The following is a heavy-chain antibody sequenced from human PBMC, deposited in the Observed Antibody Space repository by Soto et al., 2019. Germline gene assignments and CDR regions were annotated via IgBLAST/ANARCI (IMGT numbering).Heavy chain of an antibody. V-gene: IGHV4-4*02. CDR3: ARVPRFSAAYHPDS. J-gene: IGHJ4*02. Sequence: QVQLQESGPGLVKPSGTLSLTCAVSGGSISSPNWWIWVRQTPGKGLEWIGEIFHTGRTNYNPSLKSRVSILLDKSKNHFSLNLASVTAADTAVYYCARVPRFSAAYHPDSWGQGTRVTVSS. CDR1: GGSISSPNW. CDR2: IFHTGRT. D-gene: IGHD1-26*01.